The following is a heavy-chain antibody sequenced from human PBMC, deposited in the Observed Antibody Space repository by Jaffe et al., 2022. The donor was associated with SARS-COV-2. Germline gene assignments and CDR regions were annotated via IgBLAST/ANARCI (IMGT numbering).Heavy chain of an antibody. CDR2: IYSGDKT. D-gene: IGHD1-26*01. CDR3: ARDIVGATAY. V-gene: IGHV3-66*02. J-gene: IGHJ4*02. Sequence: EVQLVESGGGLVQPGGSLRLSCAASGFTVSSNDMSWVRQAPGKGLEGVSLIYSGDKTHYGDSVKGRFTISRDNSKNTVYLQMNSLRAEDTAVYFCARDIVGATAYWGQGTLVTVSS. CDR1: GFTVSSND.